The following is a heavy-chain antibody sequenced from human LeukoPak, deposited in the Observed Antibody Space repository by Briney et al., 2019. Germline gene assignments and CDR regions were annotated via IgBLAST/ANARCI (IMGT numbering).Heavy chain of an antibody. D-gene: IGHD1-1*01. CDR3: ARPLSSNCRIDP. Sequence: GGSLRLSCAASGFTFSSYWMHWVRHAPGKGLVWVSRINFDGSSTTYADSVKGRFTISRDNAKNTLYLQMNSLRVEDTAVYYCARPLSSNCRIDPWGQGTLVAVSS. V-gene: IGHV3-74*01. CDR2: INFDGSST. CDR1: GFTFSSYW. J-gene: IGHJ5*02.